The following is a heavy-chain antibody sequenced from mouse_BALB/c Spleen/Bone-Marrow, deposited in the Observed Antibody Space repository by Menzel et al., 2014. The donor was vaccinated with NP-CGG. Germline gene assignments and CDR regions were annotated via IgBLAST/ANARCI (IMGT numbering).Heavy chain of an antibody. J-gene: IGHJ3*01. Sequence: EVQLQQSGAELVKPGASVKLSCTASGFNIKDTYMHWVKQRPEQGLEWIGRIDPANGNTRYDPKFQGKATITADTSSNTAYLQLSSLTSEDTAVYYCARWGITTGFAYWGQGTLVTVSA. CDR3: ARWGITTGFAY. CDR1: GFNIKDTY. CDR2: IDPANGNT. V-gene: IGHV14-3*02. D-gene: IGHD2-4*01.